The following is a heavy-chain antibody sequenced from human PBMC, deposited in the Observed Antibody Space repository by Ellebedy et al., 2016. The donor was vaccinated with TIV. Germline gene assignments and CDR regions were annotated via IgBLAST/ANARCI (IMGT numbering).Heavy chain of an antibody. V-gene: IGHV3-74*01. J-gene: IGHJ4*02. Sequence: GGSLRLXXAASGFSFSTYWMHWVRQAPGKGLVWVSRINSGGSGITYADSVKGRVTISRDNAKNTVYLQMNSLRAEDTAVYYCARAAYWHFDYWGQGTLVTVSS. CDR3: ARAAYWHFDY. D-gene: IGHD2-15*01. CDR2: INSGGSGI. CDR1: GFSFSTYW.